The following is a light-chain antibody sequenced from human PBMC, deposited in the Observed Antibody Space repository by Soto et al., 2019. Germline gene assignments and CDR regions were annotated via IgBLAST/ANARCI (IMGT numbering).Light chain of an antibody. CDR3: AAWDDSLNGRV. CDR2: EVN. V-gene: IGLV2-8*01. CDR1: SSDVGAYNY. J-gene: IGLJ1*01. Sequence: QSALTQPPSASGSPGQSVTISCTGTSSDVGAYNYVCWYQQHPGKAPKLMIYEVNKRPSGVPDRFSGSKSGNTASLTVSGLQAGDEADYYCAAWDDSLNGRVFGTGTKLTVL.